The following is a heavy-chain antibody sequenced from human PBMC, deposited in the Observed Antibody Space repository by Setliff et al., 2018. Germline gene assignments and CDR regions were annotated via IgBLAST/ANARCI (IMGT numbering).Heavy chain of an antibody. Sequence: SETLSLTCTVSGDSINDYYWSWIRQPPGKGLEWIGYVFFTGDTDYNPSLTNRVTMSVDTSKTHFALKLNSMTTADTAVYYCARGGTSRYFDYWGQGALVTVSS. J-gene: IGHJ4*02. CDR1: GDSINDYY. V-gene: IGHV4-59*01. CDR2: VFFTGDT. CDR3: ARGGTSRYFDY.